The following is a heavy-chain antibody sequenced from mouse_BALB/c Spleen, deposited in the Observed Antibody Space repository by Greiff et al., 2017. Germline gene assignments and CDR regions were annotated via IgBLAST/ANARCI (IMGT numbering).Heavy chain of an antibody. CDR2: IDPENGDT. CDR1: GFNIKDYY. Sequence: EVKLMESGAELVRSGASVKLSCTASGFNIKDYYMHWVKQRPEQGLEWIGWIDPENGDTEYAPKFQGKATMTADTSSNTAYLQLSSLTSEDTAVYYCNAPYDENAMDYWGQGTSVTVSS. J-gene: IGHJ4*01. D-gene: IGHD2-12*01. CDR3: NAPYDENAMDY. V-gene: IGHV14-4*02.